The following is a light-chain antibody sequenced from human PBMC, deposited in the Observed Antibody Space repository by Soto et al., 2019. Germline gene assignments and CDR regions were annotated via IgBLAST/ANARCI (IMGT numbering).Light chain of an antibody. CDR3: QHRV. CDR1: QDISTW. J-gene: IGKJ3*01. Sequence: DIQMTQSPSTLSASVGDRVTITCRASQDISTWLAWYQQRPGKAPHLLIYDASRLQSGVPSRFTGSGSGTEFTLTVSSLQPDDFAPYYCQHRVFGPGTTLEIK. CDR2: DAS. V-gene: IGKV1-5*01.